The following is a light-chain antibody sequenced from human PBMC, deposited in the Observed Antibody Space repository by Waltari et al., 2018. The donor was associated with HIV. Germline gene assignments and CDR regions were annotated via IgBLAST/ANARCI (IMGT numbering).Light chain of an antibody. Sequence: QPALIQPPSASGSPAQSVTISCTGTSGDIGTYDSVSWYQQHPGKAPQLIIYEVSQRSSGVPDRFSGSKSGNTASLTVSGLQAEDEADYYCASYAGHDRFVLLGGGTKVTVL. J-gene: IGLJ2*01. CDR3: ASYAGHDRFVL. CDR2: EVS. CDR1: SGDIGTYDS. V-gene: IGLV2-8*01.